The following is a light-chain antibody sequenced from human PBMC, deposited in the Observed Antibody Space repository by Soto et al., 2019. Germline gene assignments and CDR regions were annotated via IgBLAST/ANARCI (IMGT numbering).Light chain of an antibody. V-gene: IGLV2-23*01. Sequence: QSVLTQPASVSGSPGQSITISCTRSSTDFENYNLVSWYQHCPDKAPKLIIYEGTKRPSEISDRFSGSESDTTASLIISGLQPEDAADYYCSSYAGSSARVVFGGGTKLTVL. CDR2: EGT. J-gene: IGLJ2*01. CDR3: SSYAGSSARVV. CDR1: STDFENYNL.